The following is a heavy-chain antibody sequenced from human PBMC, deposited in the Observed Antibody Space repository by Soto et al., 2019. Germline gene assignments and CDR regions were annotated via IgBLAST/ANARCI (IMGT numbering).Heavy chain of an antibody. CDR2: ISGSGGST. CDR1: GFTLSSYA. CDR3: AKDTPTYYDFWTEQSEADYYYGMDV. D-gene: IGHD3-3*01. Sequence: PGGSLRLSCAASGFTLSSYAMSWVRQAPGKGLEWVSAISGSGGSTYYADSVKGRFTISRDNSKNTLYLQMNSLRAEDTAVYYCAKDTPTYYDFWTEQSEADYYYGMDVWGQGTTVTVSS. V-gene: IGHV3-23*01. J-gene: IGHJ6*02.